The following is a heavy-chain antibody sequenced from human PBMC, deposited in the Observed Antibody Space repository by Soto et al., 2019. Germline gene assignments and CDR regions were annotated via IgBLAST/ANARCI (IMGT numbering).Heavy chain of an antibody. CDR1: GFTFSYYW. CDR2: IHSDGSST. Sequence: EVQLVESGGGLVQPGESLRLSCAASGFTFSYYWMHWVRQAPGKGLVWVSRIHSDGSSTTYADSVKGRFTISRDNARNTVYLQMNSLRVEDTAVYYCARGDRGAFDIWGQGRVVTVSS. J-gene: IGHJ3*02. V-gene: IGHV3-74*01. CDR3: ARGDRGAFDI.